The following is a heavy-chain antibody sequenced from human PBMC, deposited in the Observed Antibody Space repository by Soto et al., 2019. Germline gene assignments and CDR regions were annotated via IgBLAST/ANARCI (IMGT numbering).Heavy chain of an antibody. J-gene: IGHJ4*02. CDR3: ARVRGTAGKRYFDY. V-gene: IGHV4-59*01. CDR1: GGSMIAYY. CDR2: TYYSGST. Sequence: SETLSLTCTVSGGSMIAYYRNWMRQPPGKGLQWIGYTYYSGSTTYNPSLKSRVTISVDSSKNQFSLKLDSVTPADTAVYYCARVRGTAGKRYFDYWGPGTLVTVS. D-gene: IGHD6-13*01.